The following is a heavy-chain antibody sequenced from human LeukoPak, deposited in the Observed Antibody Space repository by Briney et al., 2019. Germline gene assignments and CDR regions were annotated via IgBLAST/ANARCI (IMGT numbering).Heavy chain of an antibody. CDR3: AKGVYGSRSTSLADV. CDR2: ISHDGSEK. J-gene: IGHJ4*02. D-gene: IGHD3-10*01. V-gene: IGHV3-30*18. CDR1: GFTFSSYW. Sequence: PGGSLRLSCTVSGFTFSSYWMHWVRQAPGKGLEWAAVISHDGSEKYYADPVKGRFTISRDNSKNTLYLQMNSLRVEDTAVYYCAKGVYGSRSTSLADVWGQGTLVTVSS.